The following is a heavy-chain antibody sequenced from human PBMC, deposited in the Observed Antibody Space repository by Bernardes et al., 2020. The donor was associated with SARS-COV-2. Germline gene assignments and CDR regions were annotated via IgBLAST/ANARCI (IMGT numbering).Heavy chain of an antibody. CDR3: ARGMGQLWLYHFDY. Sequence: GGSLRLSCAASGFIVSSNYMSWVRQAPGKGLEWVATIYSGGSTYYAESVKGRFTISRDNSKNTLYLQMDSLRADDTAVYYCARGMGQLWLYHFDYWGQGTLVTVSS. CDR1: GFIVSSNY. CDR2: IYSGGST. V-gene: IGHV3-53*01. J-gene: IGHJ4*02. D-gene: IGHD5-18*01.